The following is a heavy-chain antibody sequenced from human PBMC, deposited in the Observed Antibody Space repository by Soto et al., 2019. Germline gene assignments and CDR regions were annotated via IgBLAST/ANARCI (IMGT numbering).Heavy chain of an antibody. CDR2: IYYSGST. J-gene: IGHJ5*01. Sequence: ASETLSLTCXVSGGSISNHYWSWLRQPPGKGLEWIGYIYYSGSTDYNPSLKSRVTTSIDTSKNQFSLKVTSVTAADTAVYYCARDRVGVSSSWFASWGRGTLVTVSS. D-gene: IGHD1-26*01. CDR3: ARDRVGVSSSWFAS. CDR1: GGSISNHY. V-gene: IGHV4-59*11.